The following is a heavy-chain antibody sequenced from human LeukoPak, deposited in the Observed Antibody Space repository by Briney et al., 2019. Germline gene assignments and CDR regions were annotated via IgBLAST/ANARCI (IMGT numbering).Heavy chain of an antibody. CDR3: ARGVNSGYSDY. Sequence: IPSETLSLTCTVSGGSISSYYWSWIRQPPGKGLEWIGYICYTGSTNYNPSLKSRVTISIDMSKNQFSLKLSSVTAADTAVYYCARGVNSGYSDYWGQGNLVTVSS. D-gene: IGHD1-26*01. CDR2: ICYTGST. CDR1: GGSISSYY. V-gene: IGHV4-59*01. J-gene: IGHJ4*02.